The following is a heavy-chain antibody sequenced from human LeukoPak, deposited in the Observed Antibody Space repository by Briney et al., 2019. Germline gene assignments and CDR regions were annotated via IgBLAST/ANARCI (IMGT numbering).Heavy chain of an antibody. V-gene: IGHV3-30*18. J-gene: IGHJ4*02. CDR1: GFTFSSYG. CDR2: ISYDGSNK. Sequence: GGSLRLSCAASGFTFSSYGMHWVRQAPGKGLEWVAVISYDGSNKYYADSVKGRFTISRDNSKNTLYLQMNSLRAEDTAVYYCAKDLYYYGGSGKTPVDYWGQGTLVTVSS. D-gene: IGHD3-22*01. CDR3: AKDLYYYGGSGKTPVDY.